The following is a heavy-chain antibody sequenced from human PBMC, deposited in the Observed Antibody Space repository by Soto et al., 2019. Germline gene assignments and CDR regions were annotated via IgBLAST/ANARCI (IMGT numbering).Heavy chain of an antibody. Sequence: SETLSLTCTVSGGSINSTSYYWGWTRQTPGKGLEWIGSVYFRGSTYYNPSLKSRVTISADTSKNQFSLKLSSVTAADTAVYYCASCYFGSGSSDYWGQGALVTVSS. J-gene: IGHJ4*02. CDR2: VYFRGST. V-gene: IGHV4-39*01. CDR3: ASCYFGSGSSDY. D-gene: IGHD3-10*01. CDR1: GGSINSTSYY.